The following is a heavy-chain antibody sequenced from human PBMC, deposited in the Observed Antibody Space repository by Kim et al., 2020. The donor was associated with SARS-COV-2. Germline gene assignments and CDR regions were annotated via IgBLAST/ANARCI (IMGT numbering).Heavy chain of an antibody. J-gene: IGHJ4*02. V-gene: IGHV1-46*01. CDR1: GYTFTSYY. Sequence: ASVKVSCKTSGYTFTSYYIYWVRQAPGHGLEWMGMIDPSGGTTSYALKFQATVTMTRDTASATAFLEVNNLRSDDSAIFYCARAYSSGWTAIDYWGQGTLVTVSS. D-gene: IGHD6-19*01. CDR2: IDPSGGTT. CDR3: ARAYSSGWTAIDY.